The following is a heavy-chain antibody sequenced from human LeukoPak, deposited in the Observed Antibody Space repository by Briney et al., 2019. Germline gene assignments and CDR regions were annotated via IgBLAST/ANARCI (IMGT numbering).Heavy chain of an antibody. CDR2: INHSGST. Sequence: PSETLSLTCAVYGGSFSGYYWSWIRQPPGKGLEWIGEINHSGSTNYNPSLKSRVTISVDTSKNQFSPKLSSVTAADTAVYYCARDAYYYDSSGHRRGFDPWGQGTLVTVSS. CDR1: GGSFSGYY. V-gene: IGHV4-34*01. CDR3: ARDAYYYDSSGHRRGFDP. D-gene: IGHD3-22*01. J-gene: IGHJ5*02.